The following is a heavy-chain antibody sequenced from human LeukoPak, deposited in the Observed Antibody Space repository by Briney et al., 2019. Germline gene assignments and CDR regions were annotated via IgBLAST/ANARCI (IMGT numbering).Heavy chain of an antibody. D-gene: IGHD4-17*01. J-gene: IGHJ4*02. Sequence: GGSLRLSCAASGFTFSSYSMNWVRQAPGEGLEWVSSISSSSSYIYYADSLKGRFTISRDNAKNSLYLQMNSLRAEDTAVYYCAKDFDYGGNFYFDYWGQGTLVTVSS. CDR2: ISSSSSYI. CDR3: AKDFDYGGNFYFDY. V-gene: IGHV3-21*01. CDR1: GFTFSSYS.